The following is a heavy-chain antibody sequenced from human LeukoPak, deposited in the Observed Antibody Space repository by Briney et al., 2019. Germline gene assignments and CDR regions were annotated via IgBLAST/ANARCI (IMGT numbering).Heavy chain of an antibody. CDR1: GGPISSYY. V-gene: IGHV4-59*01. J-gene: IGHJ4*02. Sequence: TSETLSLTCTVSGGPISSYYWSWIRQPPGKGLEWIGYIYYSGSTNYNPSLKSRVTISVDTSKNQFSLKLSSVSAADTAVYYCARGGAPNYYDSSGYYHYWGQGTLVTVSS. CDR3: ARGGAPNYYDSSGYYHY. D-gene: IGHD3-22*01. CDR2: IYYSGST.